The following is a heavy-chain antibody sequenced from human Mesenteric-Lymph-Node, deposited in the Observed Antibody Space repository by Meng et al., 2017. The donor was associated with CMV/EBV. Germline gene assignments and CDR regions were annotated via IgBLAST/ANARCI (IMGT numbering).Heavy chain of an antibody. CDR3: ARDIGIRFWGDYYFDS. D-gene: IGHD3-3*01. CDR1: YTLTNYY. CDR2: ISRGGGST. J-gene: IGHJ4*02. V-gene: IGHV1-46*01. Sequence: YTLTNYYVHWVRQAPGQGLEGGGLISRGGGSTNYAQEFQGRVTMTRDTSSNTVYMELNSLPSEDTAIYYCARDIGIRFWGDYYFDSWGQGTLVTVSS.